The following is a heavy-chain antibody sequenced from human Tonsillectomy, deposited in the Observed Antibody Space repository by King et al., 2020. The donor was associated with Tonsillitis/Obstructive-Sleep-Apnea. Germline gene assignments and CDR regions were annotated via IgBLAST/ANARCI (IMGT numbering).Heavy chain of an antibody. CDR2: ISSNGGST. D-gene: IGHD5-24*01. CDR1: GFTFSSYA. V-gene: IGHV3-64D*09. J-gene: IGHJ4*02. CDR3: GWLPXGGVDY. Sequence: VQLVESGGGLVQPGGSLRLSCSASGFTFSSYAMHWVRQAPGKGLEYVSAISSNGGSTYYADSVKGRFTISRDNSKNTLYLQMSSLRAEDTAVYYCGWLPXGGVDYWGQGTLVTVSS.